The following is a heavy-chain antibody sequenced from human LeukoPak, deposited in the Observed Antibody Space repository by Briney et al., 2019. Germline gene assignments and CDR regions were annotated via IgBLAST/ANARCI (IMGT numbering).Heavy chain of an antibody. V-gene: IGHV4-38-2*02. D-gene: IGHD1-26*01. J-gene: IGHJ5*02. Sequence: SETLSLTCTVSGYSITSGYYWGWIRQPPGKGLEWIWSIYNSGSTYYKPSLKSRVTISIDTSKNQSSMKLSSVTAADPAVYYCVRDMSGLGSPRFDPWGQGTLVSVSS. CDR1: GYSITSGYY. CDR3: VRDMSGLGSPRFDP. CDR2: IYNSGST.